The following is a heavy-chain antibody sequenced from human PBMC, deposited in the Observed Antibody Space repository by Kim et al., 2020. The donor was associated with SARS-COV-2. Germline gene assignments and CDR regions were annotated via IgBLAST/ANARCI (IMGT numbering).Heavy chain of an antibody. Sequence: SETLSLTCTVSGGSISSYYWSWIRQPPGKGLEWIGYIYYSGSTNYNPSLKSRVTISVDTSKNQFSLKLSTVTAADTAVYYCARELGDSGYDFGYWGQGTLVTVSS. J-gene: IGHJ4*02. CDR3: ARELGDSGYDFGY. V-gene: IGHV4-59*13. CDR1: GGSISSYY. D-gene: IGHD5-12*01. CDR2: IYYSGST.